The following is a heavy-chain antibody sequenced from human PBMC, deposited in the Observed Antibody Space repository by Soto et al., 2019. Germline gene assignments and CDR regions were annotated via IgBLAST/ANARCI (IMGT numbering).Heavy chain of an antibody. D-gene: IGHD3-10*02. Sequence: QVQLVQSGAEVKKPGSSVKVSCKASRGTFSSYTISWVRQAPGQGLEWMGRIIPILGIANYAQKFQGRVTITADKSTSTAYMELSSLRSEDTAVYYCARDGDYVRGAFDIWGQGTMVTVSS. CDR2: IIPILGIA. CDR3: ARDGDYVRGAFDI. J-gene: IGHJ3*02. CDR1: RGTFSSYT. V-gene: IGHV1-69*08.